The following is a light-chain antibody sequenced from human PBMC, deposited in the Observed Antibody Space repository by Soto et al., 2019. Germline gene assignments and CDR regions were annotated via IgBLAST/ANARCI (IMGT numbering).Light chain of an antibody. V-gene: IGKV1-8*01. CDR3: QQYYSYPYT. Sequence: AIRVTQSPSSFSASTGDRVTITCRASQGISSYLAWYQQKPGKAPKLLIYAASTLQSGVPSRFSGSGSETDFTLTISCLQSEDFATYYCQQYYSYPYTFGQGTKLEIK. J-gene: IGKJ2*01. CDR1: QGISSY. CDR2: AAS.